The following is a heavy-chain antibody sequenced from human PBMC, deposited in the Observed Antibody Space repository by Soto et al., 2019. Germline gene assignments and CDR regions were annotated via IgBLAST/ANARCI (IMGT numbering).Heavy chain of an antibody. V-gene: IGHV4-59*12. CDR3: ARDKITGLFDY. Sequence: SETLSLTCTFSGCSISSYYWILIRQPPGKGLEWIGYIYYSGSTNYNPSLKSRVTISVDTSKNQFSLKLTSVTAADTAVYYCARDKITGLFDYWGQGTLVTVSS. CDR1: GCSISSYY. CDR2: IYYSGST. D-gene: IGHD2-8*02. J-gene: IGHJ4*02.